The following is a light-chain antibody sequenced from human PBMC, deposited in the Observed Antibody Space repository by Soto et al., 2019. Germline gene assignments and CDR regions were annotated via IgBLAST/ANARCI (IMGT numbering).Light chain of an antibody. V-gene: IGKV1-39*01. J-gene: IGKJ2*01. CDR2: AAS. CDR3: QQSYSTTMYT. CDR1: QSISRY. Sequence: DIPMTQSPSSLSASAGDRVTITCRASQSISRYLNCYQQKPGKAPKLLIYAASSLQSGVPSRFSGSGSGTDFTLTISSLQPEDSATYYCQQSYSTTMYTFGQGTKLEIK.